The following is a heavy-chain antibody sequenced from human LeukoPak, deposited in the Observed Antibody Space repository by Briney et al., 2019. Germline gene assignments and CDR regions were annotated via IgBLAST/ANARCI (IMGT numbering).Heavy chain of an antibody. Sequence: GGSLRLSCAASGFTFSSYWMSWVRQAPGKGLEWVANIKQDGSEKYYVDSVKGRFTISRDNAKNSLYLQMNSLSAEDTAVYYCARGLGSRGPGPFDYWGQGTLVTVSS. J-gene: IGHJ4*02. CDR2: IKQDGSEK. D-gene: IGHD3-10*01. CDR3: ARGLGSRGPGPFDY. V-gene: IGHV3-7*01. CDR1: GFTFSSYW.